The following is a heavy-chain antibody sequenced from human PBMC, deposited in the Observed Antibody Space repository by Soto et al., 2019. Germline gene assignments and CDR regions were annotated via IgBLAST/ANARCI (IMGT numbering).Heavy chain of an antibody. CDR3: ARAPEYCTSNTCNWFDP. V-gene: IGHV4-31*03. CDR2: IYYSGST. J-gene: IGHJ5*02. CDR1: GGSISSGGYY. Sequence: QVQLQESGPGLVKPSQTLSLTCTVSGGSISSGGYYWSWIRQHPGKGLEWIGYIYYSGSTYYNPSLKSRVTISVDTSKNQFSLKLSSVTAADTAVYYCARAPEYCTSNTCNWFDPWGQGTLVTVSS. D-gene: IGHD2-2*01.